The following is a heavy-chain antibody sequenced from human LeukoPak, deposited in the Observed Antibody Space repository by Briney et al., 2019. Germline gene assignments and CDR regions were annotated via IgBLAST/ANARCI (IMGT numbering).Heavy chain of an antibody. V-gene: IGHV4-4*02. CDR2: VHLSGRT. J-gene: IGHJ4*02. CDR1: GGSLSSTNW. CDR3: AREGGPYRPLDY. Sequence: SETLSLTCSVAGGSLSSTNWWTWDRQPPGKGLQRLGEVHLSGRTNYNPSLESRVTMSVDMSENHISLKLTSVTAADTAVYYCAREGGPYRPLDYSGQGTLVTVSS.